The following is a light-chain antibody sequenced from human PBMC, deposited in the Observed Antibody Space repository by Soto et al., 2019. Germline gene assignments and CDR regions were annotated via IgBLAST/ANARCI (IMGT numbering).Light chain of an antibody. CDR3: CLYAVTFYV. CDR1: SSDVGTYDF. CDR2: DVS. Sequence: QSALTQPRSVSGSPGQSVTISCTETSSDVGTYDFVSWYQQHPGKAPRLMIFDVSERPSGVPDRFSGSKSGNTASLTISGLQAEDEADYYCCLYAVTFYVFGTGTKLTV. J-gene: IGLJ1*01. V-gene: IGLV2-11*01.